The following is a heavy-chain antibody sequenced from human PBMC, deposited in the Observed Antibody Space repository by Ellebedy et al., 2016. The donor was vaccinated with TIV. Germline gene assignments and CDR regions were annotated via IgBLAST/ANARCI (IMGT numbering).Heavy chain of an antibody. CDR1: GGSISSYY. Sequence: SETLSLXXTVSGGSISSYYWSWIRQPPGKGLEWIGYIYYSGSTYYNPSLKSRVTISVDTSKNQFSLKLSSVTAADTAVYYCARDGGRGWFDPWGQGTLVTVSS. V-gene: IGHV4-30-4*01. J-gene: IGHJ5*02. D-gene: IGHD3-10*01. CDR3: ARDGGRGWFDP. CDR2: IYYSGST.